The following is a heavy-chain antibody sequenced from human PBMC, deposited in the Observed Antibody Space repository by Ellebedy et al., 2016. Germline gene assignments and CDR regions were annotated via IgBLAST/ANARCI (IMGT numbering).Heavy chain of an antibody. CDR2: VWSDGSET. Sequence: GGSLRLXXAASGDYGFHWVRQAPGKGLEWVAAVWSDGSETNYADSVKGRFTISRDNAKNSVYLQMNSLRADDTGVYYCAKDLPNWANDYWGQGVLVTVSS. CDR3: AKDLPNWANDY. J-gene: IGHJ4*02. CDR1: GDYG. D-gene: IGHD7-27*01. V-gene: IGHV3-33*03.